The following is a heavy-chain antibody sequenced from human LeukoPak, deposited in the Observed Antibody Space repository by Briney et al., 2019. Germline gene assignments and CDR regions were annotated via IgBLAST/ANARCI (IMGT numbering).Heavy chain of an antibody. Sequence: GRSLRLSCAASGFTFSSYAMHWVRQAPGKGLEWVAVISYDGSNKYYADSVKGRFTISRDNSKNTLYLQMNSLRVEDTAVYYCARGYWNFDNWGQGTLVSVSS. D-gene: IGHD1-1*01. CDR1: GFTFSSYA. CDR3: ARGYWNFDN. V-gene: IGHV3-30*04. CDR2: ISYDGSNK. J-gene: IGHJ4*02.